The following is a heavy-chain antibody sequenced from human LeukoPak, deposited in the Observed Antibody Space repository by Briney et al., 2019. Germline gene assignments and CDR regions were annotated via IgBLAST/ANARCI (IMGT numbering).Heavy chain of an antibody. CDR2: INSDGSST. V-gene: IGHV3-74*01. J-gene: IGHJ4*02. D-gene: IGHD2-15*01. Sequence: GGSLRLSCAASGFTFSSYWMHWVRQAPGKGLVWVSRINSDGSSTSYADSVKGRFTISRDNAKNTLYLQMNSLRAEDTAVYYCAKDLGYCSGGSCTIFDYWGQGTLVTVSS. CDR3: AKDLGYCSGGSCTIFDY. CDR1: GFTFSSYW.